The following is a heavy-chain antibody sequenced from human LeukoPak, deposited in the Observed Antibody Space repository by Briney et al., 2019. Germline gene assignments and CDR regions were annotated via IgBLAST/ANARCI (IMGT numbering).Heavy chain of an antibody. CDR3: ARGWSRCPYCSGGSCYYFDY. D-gene: IGHD2-15*01. J-gene: IGHJ4*02. CDR1: GFTFSDYY. V-gene: IGHV3-11*01. CDR2: ISGSDSNI. Sequence: GGSLRLSCAASGFTFSDYYMTWIRQAPGKGLEWVSYISGSDSNIYYADSVKGRFTISRDNAKNLLFLQMNSLRAEDTAVYYCARGWSRCPYCSGGSCYYFDYWGQGTLVTVSS.